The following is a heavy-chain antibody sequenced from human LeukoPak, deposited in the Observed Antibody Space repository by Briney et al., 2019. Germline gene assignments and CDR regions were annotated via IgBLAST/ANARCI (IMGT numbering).Heavy chain of an antibody. D-gene: IGHD3-10*01. J-gene: IGHJ4*02. V-gene: IGHV3-74*01. Sequence: GGSLRLSCAASGFTFSSYWMHWVRQAPGKGLVWVSRINRDGSSTSYADSVKGRFTISRDNAKNTLYLQMNSLRAEDTAVYYCARGGWFIVDYWGQGTLVTVSS. CDR3: ARGGWFIVDY. CDR1: GFTFSSYW. CDR2: INRDGSST.